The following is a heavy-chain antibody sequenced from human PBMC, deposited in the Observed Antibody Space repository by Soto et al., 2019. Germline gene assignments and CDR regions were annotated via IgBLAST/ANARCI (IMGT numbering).Heavy chain of an antibody. J-gene: IGHJ4*02. V-gene: IGHV4-4*07. Sequence: PSETLSLTCAVSGGSVTSYYWAWIRQPAGKGLEWIGRIHASGRAPYNPSLKSRVTMSVDTSKNQVYLKLSAVTAADTAVYYCATLYSYGENDYWGQGTLVTVSS. CDR2: IHASGRA. CDR3: ATLYSYGENDY. CDR1: GGSVTSYY. D-gene: IGHD5-18*01.